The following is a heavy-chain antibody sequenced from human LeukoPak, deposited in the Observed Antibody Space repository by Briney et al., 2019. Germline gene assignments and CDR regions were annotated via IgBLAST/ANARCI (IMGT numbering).Heavy chain of an antibody. D-gene: IGHD3-10*01. CDR3: GRAGGYYASGSYLGL. CDR2: IYNRGSA. V-gene: IGHV4-59*01. Sequence: SETLSLTCTVSGGFISSYYWSWIRQPPGKGLEWIGYIYNRGSANYNASLKSRVTISVDTSKNQFSLKLSSVTASDTAVYYCGRAGGYYASGSYLGLWGQGTLVTVSS. J-gene: IGHJ4*02. CDR1: GGFISSYY.